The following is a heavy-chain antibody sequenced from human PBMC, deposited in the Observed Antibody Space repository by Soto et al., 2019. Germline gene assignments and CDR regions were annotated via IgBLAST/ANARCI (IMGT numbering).Heavy chain of an antibody. V-gene: IGHV4-30-4*08. CDR1: GGSISSGDYY. J-gene: IGHJ3*02. D-gene: IGHD4-4*01. CDR3: ARPPTPLRATDAFDI. Sequence: QVQLQESGPGLVKPSQTLSLICTVSGGSISSGDYYWTWIRQPPGKGLEWIGCSYYSGATFYNPSLQSRLSISIDTSKIRFSLNLSSVTAADTAVYYCARPPTPLRATDAFDIWGQGTSVIVSS. CDR2: SYYSGAT.